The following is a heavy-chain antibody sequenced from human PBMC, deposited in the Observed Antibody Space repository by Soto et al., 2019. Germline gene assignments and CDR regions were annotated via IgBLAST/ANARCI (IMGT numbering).Heavy chain of an antibody. CDR2: IDHRGST. CDR3: ARELAVARGAFDI. D-gene: IGHD6-19*01. J-gene: IGHJ3*02. V-gene: IGHV4-34*01. Sequence: QVQLQQWGAGLLKPSETLSLTCAVYSGSFSGYYWSWVRQPPGKGREWIGEIDHRGSTNYNPALKSRVTISVETSKSQFSVTLSSVIAADTAVYYCARELAVARGAFDIWGRGTMVTVSS. CDR1: SGSFSGYY.